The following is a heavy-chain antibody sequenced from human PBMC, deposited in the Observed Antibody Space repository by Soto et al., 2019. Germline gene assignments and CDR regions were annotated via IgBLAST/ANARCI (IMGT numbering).Heavy chain of an antibody. J-gene: IGHJ4*02. Sequence: QVQLQESGPGLVKPSQTLSLTCTVSGGSISSGGYYWSWIRQHPGKGLEWIGYIYYSGSTYYNPSLKSRVTISVDTSKNQFSLKLSSVTVADTAVYYCARCPRDYDFWSGHAPISYFDYWGQGTLVTVSS. CDR1: GGSISSGGYY. CDR2: IYYSGST. CDR3: ARCPRDYDFWSGHAPISYFDY. D-gene: IGHD3-3*01. V-gene: IGHV4-31*03.